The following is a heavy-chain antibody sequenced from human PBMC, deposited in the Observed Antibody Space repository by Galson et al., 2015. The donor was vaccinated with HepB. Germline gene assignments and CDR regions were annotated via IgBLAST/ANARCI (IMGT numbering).Heavy chain of an antibody. CDR2: IKSKTDGGTT. CDR3: TTDQSWEAYCSSTSCYAAKGVDY. D-gene: IGHD2-2*01. J-gene: IGHJ4*02. CDR1: GFTFSNAW. Sequence: SLRLSCAASGFTFSNAWMSWVRQAPGKGLEWVGRIKSKTDGGTTDYAAPVKGRFTISRDDSKNTLYLQMNSLKTEDTAVYYCTTDQSWEAYCSSTSCYAAKGVDYWGQGTLVTVSS. V-gene: IGHV3-15*01.